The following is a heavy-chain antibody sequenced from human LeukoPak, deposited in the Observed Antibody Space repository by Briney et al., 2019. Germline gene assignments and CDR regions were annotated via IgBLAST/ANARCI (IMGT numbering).Heavy chain of an antibody. CDR3: AKDPGGPVKNWFDP. J-gene: IGHJ5*02. Sequence: GGSLRLSCAASGFTFSSYGMHWVRQAPGKGLEWVAFIRYDGSNKYYADSVKGRFTISRDNSKNTLYLQMNSLRAEDTAVYYCAKDPGGPVKNWFDPWGQGTLVTVSS. D-gene: IGHD4-17*01. CDR1: GFTFSSYG. CDR2: IRYDGSNK. V-gene: IGHV3-30*02.